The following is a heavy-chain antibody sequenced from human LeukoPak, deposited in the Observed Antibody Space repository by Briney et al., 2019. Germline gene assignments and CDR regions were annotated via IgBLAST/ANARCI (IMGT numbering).Heavy chain of an antibody. Sequence: GRSLRLSCAASGFTFSTCGMHWVRQAPGKGLEWVAIISYGGSKKYYADSVKGRFAISRDNSKNMLYLQMNSLRAEDTAIYYCAKDVPPPGGTGTTNWFDPWGQGTLVTVSS. CDR2: ISYGGSKK. V-gene: IGHV3-30*18. CDR1: GFTFSTCG. D-gene: IGHD1-7*01. CDR3: AKDVPPPGGTGTTNWFDP. J-gene: IGHJ5*02.